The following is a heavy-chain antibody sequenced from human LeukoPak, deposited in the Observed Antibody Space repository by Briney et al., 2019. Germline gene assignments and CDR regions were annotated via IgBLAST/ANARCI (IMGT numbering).Heavy chain of an antibody. CDR3: ARAGGYARFLEWLLFDY. CDR1: GYTFTGYY. D-gene: IGHD3-3*01. CDR2: INPNSGGT. Sequence: ASVKVSCKASGYTFTGYYMHWVRQAPGQGLEWMGWINPNSGGTNYAQKFQDRVTMTRDTSISTAYMELSRLRSDDTAVYYCARAGGYARFLEWLLFDYWGQGTLVTVSS. J-gene: IGHJ4*02. V-gene: IGHV1-2*02.